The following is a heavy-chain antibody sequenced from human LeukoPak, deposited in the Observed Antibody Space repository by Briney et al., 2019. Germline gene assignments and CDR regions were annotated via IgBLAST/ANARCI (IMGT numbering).Heavy chain of an antibody. CDR1: GVSISSYY. D-gene: IGHD3-9*01. CDR3: ARERYFDRRAPFDY. Sequence: SETPSLTCTVSGVSISSYYWSWLRQPPGKGLDWIGYIYYSGCTNYIPSLKSRVTISVDTSKNQFSVKLSSVTAADTAVYYCARERYFDRRAPFDYWGQGTLVTVSS. CDR2: IYYSGCT. V-gene: IGHV4-59*12. J-gene: IGHJ4*02.